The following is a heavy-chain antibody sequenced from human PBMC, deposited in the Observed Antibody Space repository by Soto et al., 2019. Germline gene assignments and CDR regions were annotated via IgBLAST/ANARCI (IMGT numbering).Heavy chain of an antibody. CDR3: ARVPDR. CDR1: GGSISSGGYS. D-gene: IGHD2-2*01. Sequence: SETLFLTCAVSGGSISSGGYSWSWIRQPPGKGMKWIGYIYHSGRTNYNTSLKSQVTISVDRSKNQFSLKMSSVTAADTAVYYCARVPDRWGQGTLVTVSS. J-gene: IGHJ5*02. V-gene: IGHV4-30-2*01. CDR2: IYHSGRT.